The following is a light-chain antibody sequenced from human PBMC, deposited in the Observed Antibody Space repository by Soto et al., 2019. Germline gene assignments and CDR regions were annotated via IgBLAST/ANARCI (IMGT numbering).Light chain of an antibody. Sequence: EIVLTQSPGTLSLSPGERATLSCRASQSVSNYLAWYQQKPGQAPRLLIYGASRRATVIPDRFSDSGSGTDFTLTISRLEPEDFAVYYCQQYGGSPQTFGQGTNVEIK. CDR1: QSVSNY. CDR2: GAS. CDR3: QQYGGSPQT. V-gene: IGKV3-20*01. J-gene: IGKJ1*01.